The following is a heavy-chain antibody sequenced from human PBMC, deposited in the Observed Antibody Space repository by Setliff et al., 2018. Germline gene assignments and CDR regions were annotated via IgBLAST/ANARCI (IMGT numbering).Heavy chain of an antibody. CDR3: AREGFYCTNGVCYRPFDY. D-gene: IGHD2-8*01. Sequence: SETLSLTCAVYGGSFSGYHWSWIRQPPGKGLEWIGEISHSGDPNYNPSLKSRVTISLDTSSNQFSLNLNSVTAADTAVYYCAREGFYCTNGVCYRPFDYWGQGTLVTVSS. CDR2: ISHSGDP. V-gene: IGHV4-34*01. J-gene: IGHJ4*02. CDR1: GGSFSGYH.